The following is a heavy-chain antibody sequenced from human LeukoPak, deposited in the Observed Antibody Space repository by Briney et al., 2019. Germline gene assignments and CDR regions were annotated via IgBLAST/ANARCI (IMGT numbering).Heavy chain of an antibody. J-gene: IGHJ6*02. Sequence: SETLSLTCTVSGGSISSYYWSWIRQPPGKGLEWIGYIYYSGSTNYNPSLKSRVTISVDTSKNQFSLKLSSVTAADTAVYYCATGPYYYDSSGLLYYYGMDVWGQGTTVTVSS. CDR2: IYYSGST. D-gene: IGHD3-22*01. CDR1: GGSISSYY. V-gene: IGHV4-59*08. CDR3: ATGPYYYDSSGLLYYYGMDV.